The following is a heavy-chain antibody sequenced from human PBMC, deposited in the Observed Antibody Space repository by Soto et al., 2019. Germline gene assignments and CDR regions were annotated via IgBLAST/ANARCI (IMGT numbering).Heavy chain of an antibody. V-gene: IGHV3-23*01. J-gene: IGHJ4*02. CDR2: ISGSGGST. Sequence: EVQLLESGGGLVQPGGSLRLSCGASGFNFRLYPMAWVRQAPGKGLEWVSSISGSGGSTFYADSVKGRFTISRDNSKNTLYLPMDTLRAGDSAVYYCAKAHTFRFYYFTGGDYWGQGTLVTVSS. CDR3: AKAHTFRFYYFTGGDY. CDR1: GFNFRLYP. D-gene: IGHD3-22*01.